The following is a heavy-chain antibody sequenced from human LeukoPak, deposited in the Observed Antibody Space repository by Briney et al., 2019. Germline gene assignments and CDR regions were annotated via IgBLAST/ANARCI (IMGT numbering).Heavy chain of an antibody. Sequence: GGSLRLSCAASGFRFSSYDMSWVRQAPGKGLEWVSAIRESGESTYYADSVKGRFTISRDNSRNMLYLQMNSLRAEDTAVYYCARVGDCSSTSCYTFGYFDYWGQGTLVTVSS. V-gene: IGHV3-23*01. D-gene: IGHD2-2*02. CDR1: GFRFSSYD. CDR2: IRESGEST. CDR3: ARVGDCSSTSCYTFGYFDY. J-gene: IGHJ4*02.